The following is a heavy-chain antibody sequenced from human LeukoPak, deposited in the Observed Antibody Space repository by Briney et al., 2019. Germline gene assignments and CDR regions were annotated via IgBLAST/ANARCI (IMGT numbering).Heavy chain of an antibody. Sequence: SETLSLTCTVSGGSISSYYWSWIRQPPGKGLEWIGYIYYSGSTNYNPSLTSRVTISVDTSKNQFSLKLSSVTAADTAVYYCARGTDYYDSTGAFDIWGQGTMVTVSS. J-gene: IGHJ3*02. CDR2: IYYSGST. CDR1: GGSISSYY. D-gene: IGHD3-22*01. V-gene: IGHV4-59*01. CDR3: ARGTDYYDSTGAFDI.